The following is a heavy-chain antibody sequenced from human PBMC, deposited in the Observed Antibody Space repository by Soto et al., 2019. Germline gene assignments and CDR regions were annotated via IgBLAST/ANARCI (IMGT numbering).Heavy chain of an antibody. CDR3: ASTYYDSSGYYGY. D-gene: IGHD3-22*01. CDR1: GGSFSGYY. Sequence: QAQLQQWGAGLLKPSETLSLTCAVYGGSFSGYYWSWIRQPPGKGLEWIGEINHSGSTNYNPSLKSRVTISVDTSKNQFSLKLSSVTAADTAVYYCASTYYDSSGYYGYWGQGTLVTVSS. CDR2: INHSGST. J-gene: IGHJ4*02. V-gene: IGHV4-34*01.